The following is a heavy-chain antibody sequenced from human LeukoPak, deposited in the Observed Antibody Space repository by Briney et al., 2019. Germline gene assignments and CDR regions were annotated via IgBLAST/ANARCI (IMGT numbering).Heavy chain of an antibody. Sequence: PGGSLTLSCAASGFIFYVYAMHWVRRAPGKGLEWVSGISWNRGSIAYAQSVKGRFTISRDHAQNSLYLQMNSLRADDTALYYCAKDPRNGSGRFSGMAVWGQGTTVSVS. D-gene: IGHD3-10*01. CDR2: ISWNRGSI. CDR1: GFIFYVYA. CDR3: AKDPRNGSGRFSGMAV. V-gene: IGHV3-9*01. J-gene: IGHJ6*02.